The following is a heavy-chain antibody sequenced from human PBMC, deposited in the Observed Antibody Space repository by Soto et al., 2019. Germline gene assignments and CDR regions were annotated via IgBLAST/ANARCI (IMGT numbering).Heavy chain of an antibody. Sequence: QVQLVESGGGVVQPGRSLRLSCAASGFTFSSYGMHWVRQAPGKGLEWVAVISYDGSNKYYADSVKGRFTISRDNSKNTLYLQMNSLRAEDTAVYYCAKASGRPAAMSDYYYYMDVWGKGTTVTVSS. V-gene: IGHV3-30*18. CDR3: AKASGRPAAMSDYYYYMDV. D-gene: IGHD2-2*01. CDR2: ISYDGSNK. CDR1: GFTFSSYG. J-gene: IGHJ6*03.